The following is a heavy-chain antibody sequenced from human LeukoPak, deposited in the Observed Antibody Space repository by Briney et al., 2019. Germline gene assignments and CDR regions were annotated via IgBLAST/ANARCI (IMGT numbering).Heavy chain of an antibody. CDR1: GFTFSSYV. D-gene: IGHD2-15*01. J-gene: IGHJ6*02. CDR2: ISYDGSNK. Sequence: GGSLRLSCAASGFTFSSYVMHWVRQAPGKGLEWVAVISYDGSNKYYADSVKGRFTISRDNSKNTLYLRMNSLRAEDTAVYYCAKEVVATYYYYGMDVWGQGTTVTVSS. CDR3: AKEVVATYYYYGMDV. V-gene: IGHV3-30-3*01.